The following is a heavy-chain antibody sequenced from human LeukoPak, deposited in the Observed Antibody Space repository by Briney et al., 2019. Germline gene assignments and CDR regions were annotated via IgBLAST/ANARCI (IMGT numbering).Heavy chain of an antibody. J-gene: IGHJ4*02. CDR1: GFTFRSYW. CDR2: INEDGGDK. V-gene: IGHV3-7*03. Sequence: PGGSLRLSCVVSGFTFRSYWMNWVRQAPGKGLEWLANINEDGGDKWHVDSVKGRFTISRDNGKNSLYMHLNNLRLEDTAVYYCVRGMSTPGIDHWGQATLVIVPS. CDR3: VRGMSTPGIDH. D-gene: IGHD3-10*01.